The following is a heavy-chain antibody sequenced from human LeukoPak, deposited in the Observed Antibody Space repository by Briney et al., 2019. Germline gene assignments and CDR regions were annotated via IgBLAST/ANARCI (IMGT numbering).Heavy chain of an antibody. CDR3: ARYIGSGSCPYLYYYYMDV. CDR1: GGSIRSSTHY. J-gene: IGHJ6*03. D-gene: IGHD3-10*01. CDR2: IYYGGTT. V-gene: IGHV4-39*07. Sequence: SETLSLTCTVSGGSIRSSTHYWGWIRQPPAKGLEWIGSIYYGGTTYYNPSLKSRVTISVDTSKNQFSLKLSSVTAADTAVYYCARYIGSGSCPYLYYYYMDVWGKGTTVTVSS.